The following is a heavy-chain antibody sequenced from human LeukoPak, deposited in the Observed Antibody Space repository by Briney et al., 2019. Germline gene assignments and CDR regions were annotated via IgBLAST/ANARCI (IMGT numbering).Heavy chain of an antibody. CDR2: IYYSGST. CDR1: GGSISSSSYY. J-gene: IGHJ4*02. V-gene: IGHV4-39*07. Sequence: KPSETLSLTCTVSGGSISSSSYYWGWIRQPPGKGLEWIGSIYYSGSTYYNPSLKSRVTISVDTSKNQFSLKLSSVTAADTAVYYCARGNAYGTSSILPYWGQGTLVTVSS. D-gene: IGHD3-9*01. CDR3: ARGNAYGTSSILPY.